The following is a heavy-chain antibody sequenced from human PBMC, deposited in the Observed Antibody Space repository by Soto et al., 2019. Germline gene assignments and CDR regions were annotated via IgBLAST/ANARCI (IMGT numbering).Heavy chain of an antibody. CDR2: MNPNSGNT. D-gene: IGHD5-12*01. Sequence: ASVKVSCKASGYTFRSYDINWVRQATGQGLEWMGWMNPNSGNTGYAQKFQGRVTMTTDTSINTAYMELSSLRSEDTAVYYCARGFVDIVATNWFDPWGQGTLVTVSS. J-gene: IGHJ5*02. CDR1: GYTFRSYD. V-gene: IGHV1-8*01. CDR3: ARGFVDIVATNWFDP.